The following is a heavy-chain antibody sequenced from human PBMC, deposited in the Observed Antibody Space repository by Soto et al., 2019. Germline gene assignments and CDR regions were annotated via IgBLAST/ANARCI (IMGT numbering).Heavy chain of an antibody. D-gene: IGHD3-16*02. CDR1: GFTFSSYS. Sequence: GGSLRLSCAASGFTFSSYSMNWVRQAPGKGLEWVSSISSSSSYIYYADSVKGRFTISRDNAKNSLYLQMNSLRAEDTAVYYCARDPRDSGYDYIWGSYLDYYYYYMDVWGKGTTVTVSS. V-gene: IGHV3-21*01. J-gene: IGHJ6*03. CDR2: ISSSSSYI. CDR3: ARDPRDSGYDYIWGSYLDYYYYYMDV.